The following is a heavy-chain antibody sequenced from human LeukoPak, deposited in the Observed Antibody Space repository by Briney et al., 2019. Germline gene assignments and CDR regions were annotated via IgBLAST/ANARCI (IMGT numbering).Heavy chain of an antibody. D-gene: IGHD6-19*01. J-gene: IGHJ4*02. CDR3: ARTRYSGGWFFDY. CDR1: GGSISSYY. CDR2: ISDSGST. V-gene: IGHV4-59*01. Sequence: SETLSLTCTVSGGSISSYYWSWIRQPPGKGLEWTGYISDSGSTHYNPSLKGRLTISADTSKNQFSLKLSSVTAADTAMYYCARTRYSGGWFFDYWGQGTLVTVSS.